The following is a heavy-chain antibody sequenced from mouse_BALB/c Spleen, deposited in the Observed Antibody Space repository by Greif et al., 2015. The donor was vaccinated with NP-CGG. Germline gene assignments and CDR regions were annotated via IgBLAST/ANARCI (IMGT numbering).Heavy chain of an antibody. Sequence: EVQVVESGGGLVKPGGSLKLSCAASGFAFSSSDMSWVRQTPEKRLEWVAYISSGGGSTYYPDTVKGRFTISRDNAKNTLYPQMSSLKSEDTAMYYCARYDGYYYYAMDYWGQGTSVTVSS. D-gene: IGHD2-3*01. V-gene: IGHV5-12-1*01. J-gene: IGHJ4*01. CDR1: GFAFSSSD. CDR3: ARYDGYYYYAMDY. CDR2: ISSGGGST.